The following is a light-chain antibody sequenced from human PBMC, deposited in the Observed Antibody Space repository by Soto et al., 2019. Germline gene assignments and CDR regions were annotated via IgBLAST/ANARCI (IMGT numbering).Light chain of an antibody. CDR2: RSD. J-gene: IGLJ2*01. CDR1: SSNNGSNH. Sequence: QSVLTQPPSTSGTPGQRVTISCSGSSSNNGSNHVYWYQQFPGMAPKLLMYRSDQRPTGVPDRFSGSKSGSSASLAISGLRSDDEADYYCSARDDSLSGVVFGGGTQLTVL. V-gene: IGLV1-47*01. CDR3: SARDDSLSGVV.